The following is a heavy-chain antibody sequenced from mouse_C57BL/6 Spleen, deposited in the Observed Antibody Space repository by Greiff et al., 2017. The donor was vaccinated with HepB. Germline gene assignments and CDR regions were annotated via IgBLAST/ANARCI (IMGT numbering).Heavy chain of an antibody. J-gene: IGHJ2*01. V-gene: IGHV1-81*01. D-gene: IGHD3-2*02. Sequence: VQRVESGAELARPGASVKLSCKASGYTFTSYGISWVKQRTGQGLEWIGEIYPRSGNTYYNEKFKGKATLTADKSSSTAYMELRSLTSEDSAVYFCARAQATYPDYWGQGTTLTVSS. CDR3: ARAQATYPDY. CDR2: IYPRSGNT. CDR1: GYTFTSYG.